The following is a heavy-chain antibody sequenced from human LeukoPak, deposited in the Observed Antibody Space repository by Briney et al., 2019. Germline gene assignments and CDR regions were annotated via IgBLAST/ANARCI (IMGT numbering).Heavy chain of an antibody. D-gene: IGHD5-24*01. CDR2: IYTSGST. Sequence: SETLSLTCTVSGGSISSYYWSWIRQPAGKGLEWIGRIYTSGSTNYNPSLKSRVTMSVDTPKNQFSLKLSSVTAADTAVYYCARDGRRDGYNLVRAFDIWGQGTMVTVSS. V-gene: IGHV4-4*07. CDR3: ARDGRRDGYNLVRAFDI. CDR1: GGSISSYY. J-gene: IGHJ3*02.